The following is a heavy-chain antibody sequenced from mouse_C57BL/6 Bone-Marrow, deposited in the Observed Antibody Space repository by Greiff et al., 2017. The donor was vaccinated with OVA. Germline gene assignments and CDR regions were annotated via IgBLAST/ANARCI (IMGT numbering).Heavy chain of an antibody. CDR1: GYTFTSYW. V-gene: IGHV1-53*01. CDR3: ARLHGDY. Sequence: QVQLKQPGAELVKPGASVKVSCKASGYTFTSYWMDWVKQRPGQGLEWIGVINPRNGGTNYNEKFKSKATLTVDKSSSTAYMHLSSPTSEDSAVYCCARLHGDYGYRGTTLTVSS. J-gene: IGHJ2*01. CDR2: INPRNGGT.